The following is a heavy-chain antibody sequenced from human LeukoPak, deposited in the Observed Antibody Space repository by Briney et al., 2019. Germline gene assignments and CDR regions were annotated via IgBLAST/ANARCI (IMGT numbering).Heavy chain of an antibody. CDR1: GFTFSDYY. CDR3: SRADYYGSGSPISLDV. Sequence: PGGSLRLSCAASGFTFSDYYMSWVRQAPGKGLEWVSFIRSRAYGATTEYAASVKGRFTISRDDPKSIAYLQMNSLKTEDTAVYYCSRADYYGSGSPISLDVWGKGTTVTVS. CDR2: IRSRAYGATT. V-gene: IGHV3-49*04. J-gene: IGHJ6*03. D-gene: IGHD3-10*01.